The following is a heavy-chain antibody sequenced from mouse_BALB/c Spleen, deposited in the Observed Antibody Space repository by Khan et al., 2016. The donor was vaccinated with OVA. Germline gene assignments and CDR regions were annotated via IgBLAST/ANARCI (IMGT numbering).Heavy chain of an antibody. CDR1: GYTFTNYG. J-gene: IGHJ1*01. Sequence: QIQLVQSGPELKEPGETVKISCKASGYTFTNYGVNWVKQAPGKGLKWMGWINTYTGEPTYADDFEGRFAFSLETSASTAYLQINNLKNEDTATYFCARKHWYFDVWGAGTTVTVSS. V-gene: IGHV9-3-1*01. CDR2: INTYTGEP. CDR3: ARKHWYFDV.